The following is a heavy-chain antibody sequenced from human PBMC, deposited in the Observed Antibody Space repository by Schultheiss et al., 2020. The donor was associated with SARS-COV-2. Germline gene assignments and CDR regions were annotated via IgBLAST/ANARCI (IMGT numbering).Heavy chain of an antibody. J-gene: IGHJ4*02. V-gene: IGHV4-4*02. D-gene: IGHD5-18*01. CDR3: ARHQLRGYSYGYVGY. Sequence: SETLSLTCAVSGGSISSSNWWSWVRQPPGKGLEWIVEIYHSGSTNYNPSLKSRVTISVDKSKNQFSLKLSSVTAADTAVYYCARHQLRGYSYGYVGYWGQGTLVTVSS. CDR1: GGSISSSNW. CDR2: IYHSGST.